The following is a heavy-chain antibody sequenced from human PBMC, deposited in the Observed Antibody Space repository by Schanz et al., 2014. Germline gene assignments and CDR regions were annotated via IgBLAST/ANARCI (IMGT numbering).Heavy chain of an antibody. J-gene: IGHJ3*02. Sequence: QVQLVQSGAEVKKPGSSVKVSCKASGGTFSTYTISWVRQAPGQGLEWMGRINPNSGDTNYAQKFQGGVTVTRDTSISTVYMELSRVTYEDATVYCCARGGGPEDVFDIWGQGTILTVSS. CDR3: ARGGGPEDVFDI. CDR2: INPNSGDT. V-gene: IGHV1-2*02. D-gene: IGHD5-12*01. CDR1: GGTFSTYT.